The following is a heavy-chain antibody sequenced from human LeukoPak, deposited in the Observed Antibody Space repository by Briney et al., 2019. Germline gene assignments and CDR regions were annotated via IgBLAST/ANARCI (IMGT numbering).Heavy chain of an antibody. J-gene: IGHJ4*02. V-gene: IGHV3-23*01. Sequence: PGGSLRLSCAASGFTFSSYAMSWVRQAPGKGLEWVSAISGSGGSTYYADSVKGRLTISRDNSKNTLYLQMNSLRAEDTAVYYCAKVKDPITMVRGVIIYFDYWGQGTLVTVSS. CDR2: ISGSGGST. CDR3: AKVKDPITMVRGVIIYFDY. D-gene: IGHD3-10*01. CDR1: GFTFSSYA.